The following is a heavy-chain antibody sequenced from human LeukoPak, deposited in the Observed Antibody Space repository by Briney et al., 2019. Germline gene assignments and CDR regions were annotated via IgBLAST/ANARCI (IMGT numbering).Heavy chain of an antibody. Sequence: PSETLSLTCTVSGGSISSSSYYWGWIRQPPGKGLEWIGSIYYSGSTYYNPSLKSRVTISVDTSKNQFSLKLSSVTAADPAVYYCARGARSSKYYDKTYYYYYYMDVWGKGTTVTVSS. V-gene: IGHV4-39*01. CDR2: IYYSGST. J-gene: IGHJ6*03. CDR1: GGSISSSSYY. D-gene: IGHD3-22*01. CDR3: ARGARSSKYYDKTYYYYYYMDV.